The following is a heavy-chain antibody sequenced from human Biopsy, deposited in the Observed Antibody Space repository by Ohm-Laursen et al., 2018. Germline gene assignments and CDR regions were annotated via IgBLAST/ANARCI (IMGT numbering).Heavy chain of an antibody. D-gene: IGHD3-22*01. CDR1: GGSITSGAPY. J-gene: IGHJ5*02. V-gene: IGHV4-31*01. CDR2: IFYSANT. CDR3: ARGDYFESNGYFWFDR. Sequence: SHTLSLTCTLSGGSITSGAPYWGWIRQPPGKGLEWIGSIFYSANTYYNPSLKNLITISVDTSKNQFSLKLNSVTAADTAVYYCARGDYFESNGYFWFDRWGQGTLVTVSS.